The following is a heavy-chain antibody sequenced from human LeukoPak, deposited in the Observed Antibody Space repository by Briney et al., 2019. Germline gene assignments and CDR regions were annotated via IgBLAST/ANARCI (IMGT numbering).Heavy chain of an antibody. D-gene: IGHD3-10*01. CDR2: ISGSGGST. V-gene: IGHV3-23*01. CDR1: GFTFSSYG. Sequence: GGSLRLSCAASGFTFSSYGMSWVRQAPGKGLEWVSAISGSGGSTYYADSVKGRFTISRDNSKNTLYLQMNSLRAEDTAVYYCAKQRYYYGSGSYFDYWGQGTLVTASS. J-gene: IGHJ4*02. CDR3: AKQRYYYGSGSYFDY.